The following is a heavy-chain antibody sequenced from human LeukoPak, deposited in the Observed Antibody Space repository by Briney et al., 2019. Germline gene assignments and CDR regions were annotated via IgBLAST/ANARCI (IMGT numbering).Heavy chain of an antibody. V-gene: IGHV3-9*01. J-gene: IGHJ4*02. D-gene: IGHD1-26*01. Sequence: PGRSLRLSCAASGFTFDDYAMHWVRQAPGKGLEWVSGISWNSGSIGYADSVKGRFTISRDNAKNSLYLQMNSLRAEDTALYYCAKAGGSYYAYYIDYWGQGNLVTISS. CDR3: AKAGGSYYAYYIDY. CDR2: ISWNSGSI. CDR1: GFTFDDYA.